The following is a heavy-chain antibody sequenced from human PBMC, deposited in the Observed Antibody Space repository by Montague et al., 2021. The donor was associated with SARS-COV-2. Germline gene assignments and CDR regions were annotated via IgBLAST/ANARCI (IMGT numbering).Heavy chain of an antibody. CDR2: IYYTGST. Sequence: SETLSLTCSVSGGSMINNYWGWIRQPPGKGLEWMGYIYYTGSTDXNPSLESRATLSIDTSKNEFSLELTSVTAADTAVSYCARGGGRLQYSYYYGMDVWGQGTTVTVSS. D-gene: IGHD5-12*01. J-gene: IGHJ6*02. V-gene: IGHV4-59*01. CDR3: ARGGGRLQYSYYYGMDV. CDR1: GGSMINNY.